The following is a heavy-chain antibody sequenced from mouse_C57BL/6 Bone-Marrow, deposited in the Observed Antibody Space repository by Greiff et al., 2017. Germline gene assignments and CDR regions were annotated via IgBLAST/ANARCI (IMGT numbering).Heavy chain of an antibody. Sequence: QVQLQQSGPGLVQPSQSLSITCTVSGFSLTSYGVHWVRQSPGKGLEWLGVIWRGGSTDYNAAFMSRLSITKDNSQSQVFFKMNSLQADDTAIYYCAKKKELRGYYAMDYWGQGTSVTVSS. J-gene: IGHJ4*01. CDR3: AKKKELRGYYAMDY. D-gene: IGHD1-1*01. V-gene: IGHV2-5*01. CDR2: IWRGGST. CDR1: GFSLTSYG.